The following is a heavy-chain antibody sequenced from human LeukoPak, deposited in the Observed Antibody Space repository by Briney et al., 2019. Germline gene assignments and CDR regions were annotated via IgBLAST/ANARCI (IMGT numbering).Heavy chain of an antibody. CDR2: ISSSGSTI. D-gene: IGHD3-3*01. Sequence: GGSLRLSCAASGFTFSDYYMSWIRQAPGKGLEWVSYISSSGSTIYYADSVKGRFTISRDNAKNSLYLQMNSLRAEDTAVYYCARGFDSALNYDFWSGYYYYYGMDVWGQGTTVTVSS. J-gene: IGHJ6*02. CDR1: GFTFSDYY. CDR3: ARGFDSALNYDFWSGYYYYYGMDV. V-gene: IGHV3-11*01.